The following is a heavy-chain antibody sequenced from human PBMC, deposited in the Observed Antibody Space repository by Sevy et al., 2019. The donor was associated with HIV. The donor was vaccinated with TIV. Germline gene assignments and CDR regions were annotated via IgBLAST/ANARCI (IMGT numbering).Heavy chain of an antibody. J-gene: IGHJ4*02. CDR1: GFTFNIYA. CDR3: AKRPYYYYNRAGHLVSSTDEADY. V-gene: IGHV3-23*01. D-gene: IGHD3-22*01. Sequence: GGSLRLSCAASGFTFNIYAMSWVRQAPGKGLEWLSAISGGGDGTYYAASVKGRFNISGDNSRNTLNLQMNSLIAEDTAVDYCAKRPYYYYNRAGHLVSSTDEADYWGQGTLVTVSS. CDR2: ISGGGDGT.